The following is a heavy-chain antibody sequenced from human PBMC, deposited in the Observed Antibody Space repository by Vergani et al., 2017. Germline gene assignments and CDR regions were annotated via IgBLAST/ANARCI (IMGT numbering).Heavy chain of an antibody. J-gene: IGHJ4*02. CDR1: GYPISIGYY. V-gene: IGHV4-38-2*01. CDR3: ARHCSGGSCQYDY. D-gene: IGHD2-15*01. CDR2: IYHSGST. Sequence: QVQLQESGPGLVKPSETLSLTCAVSGYPISIGYYWGWIRQPPGKGLEWIGSIYHSGSTDYNPSLKSRVTISVDTSKNQFSLKLSSVTAADTAVYYCARHCSGGSCQYDYWGQGTLVTVSS.